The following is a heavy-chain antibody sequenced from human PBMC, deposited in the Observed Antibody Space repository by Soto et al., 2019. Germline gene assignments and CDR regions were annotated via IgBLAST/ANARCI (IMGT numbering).Heavy chain of an antibody. D-gene: IGHD6-13*01. J-gene: IGHJ5*02. CDR2: IXAXXXDX. CDR1: GYTFTSYG. CDR3: VRRHVSATGIDWFDP. V-gene: IGHV1-3*01. Sequence: ASVKVSCKASGYTFTSYGIHWVRQAPGQRLEWMGXIXAXXXDXKXSXKXXXXVIITRDTSASTAYMELSRLRSEDTAVYYCVRRHVSATGIDWFDPWGQGTLVTVSS.